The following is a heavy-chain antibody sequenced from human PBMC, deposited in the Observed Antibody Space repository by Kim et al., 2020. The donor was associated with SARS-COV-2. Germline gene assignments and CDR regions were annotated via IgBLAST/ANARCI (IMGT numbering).Heavy chain of an antibody. CDR3: ARDEQLVRPRRSPFDY. Sequence: SETLSLTCTVSGGSISSSSYYWGWIRQPPGKGLEWIGSIYYSGSTYYNPSLKSRVTISVDTSKNQFSLKLSSVTAADTAVYYCARDEQLVRPRRSPFDYWGQGTLVTVSS. D-gene: IGHD6-6*01. J-gene: IGHJ4*02. CDR2: IYYSGST. CDR1: GGSISSSSYY. V-gene: IGHV4-39*02.